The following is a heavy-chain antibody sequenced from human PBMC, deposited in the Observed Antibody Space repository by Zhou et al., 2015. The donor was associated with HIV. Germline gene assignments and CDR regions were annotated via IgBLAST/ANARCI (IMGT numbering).Heavy chain of an antibody. V-gene: IGHV1-69*01. D-gene: IGHD3-10*01. CDR3: ARDPYRPRGSGNYYYAMDV. CDR1: GGTFSSYA. CDR2: INNGNA. Sequence: QVQLVQSGAELKKPGSSVKVSCKASGGTFSSYAISWVRQAPGQGLEWMGGINNGNANYAQKFQGRVTITADESTNTAYMDLSSLRSDDTAVYYCARDPYRPRGSGNYYYAMDVWGQGTTVTVSS. J-gene: IGHJ6*02.